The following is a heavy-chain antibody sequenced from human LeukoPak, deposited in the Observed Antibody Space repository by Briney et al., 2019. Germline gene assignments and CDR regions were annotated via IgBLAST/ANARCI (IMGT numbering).Heavy chain of an antibody. V-gene: IGHV4-34*01. J-gene: IGHJ4*02. CDR3: ARGPYGGNRY. D-gene: IGHD4-23*01. CDR1: GGSFSGYY. CDR2: INHSGST. Sequence: SETLSLTCAVYGGSFSGYYWSWIRQPPGKGLEWIGGINHSGSTNCNPSLKSRVTISVDTSKNQFSLKLSSVTAADTAVYYCARGPYGGNRYWGQGTLVTVSS.